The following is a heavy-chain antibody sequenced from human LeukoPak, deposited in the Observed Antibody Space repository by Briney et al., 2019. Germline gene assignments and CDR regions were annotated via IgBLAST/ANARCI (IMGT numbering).Heavy chain of an antibody. CDR3: ARRRGGWFSFLSDYFDY. CDR2: ISGSGGST. J-gene: IGHJ4*02. CDR1: GFTFSSYA. D-gene: IGHD6-19*01. V-gene: IGHV3-23*01. Sequence: PGGSLRLSCAASGFTFSSYAMSWVRQAPGKGLEWVSAISGSGGSTHYADSVKGRFTISRDNSKNTLYLQMNSLRAEDTAVYYCARRRGGWFSFLSDYFDYWGQGTLVTVSS.